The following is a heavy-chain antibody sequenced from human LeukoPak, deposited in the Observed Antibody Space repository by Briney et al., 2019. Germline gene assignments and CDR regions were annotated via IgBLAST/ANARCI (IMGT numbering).Heavy chain of an antibody. J-gene: IGHJ4*02. D-gene: IGHD5-12*01. CDR3: AKDRLGVHGAGYEDY. V-gene: IGHV3-23*01. CDR2: VSKSGDST. Sequence: QSGGSLRLSCAASGFTFSNYVMTWVRQTPGKGLEWVSRVSKSGDSTHYADSVKGRFTVSRDNSKNTLYLQMNRLRAEDTAVYYCAKDRLGVHGAGYEDYWGQGTLVTVSS. CDR1: GFTFSNYV.